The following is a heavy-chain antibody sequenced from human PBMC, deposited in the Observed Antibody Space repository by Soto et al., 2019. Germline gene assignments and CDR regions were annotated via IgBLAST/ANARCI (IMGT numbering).Heavy chain of an antibody. J-gene: IGHJ3*02. V-gene: IGHV6-1*01. CDR1: GDGVSCNIAA. CDR3: AKSSGGYYSFDI. Sequence: SQTLSLTCAISGDGVSCNIAAWHWIRQSPSRGLEWLGRTYYRSRWYNDLAVSVKSRITLSPDTSKNQFSLQMNSLRAEYTAVYYCAKSSGGYYSFDICGQGTMVTVSS. CDR2: TYYRSRWYN. D-gene: IGHD3-3*01.